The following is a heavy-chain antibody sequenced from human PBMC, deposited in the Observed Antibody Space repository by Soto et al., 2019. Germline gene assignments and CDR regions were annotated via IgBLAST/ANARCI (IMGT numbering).Heavy chain of an antibody. CDR2: ITPSGGST. CDR1: GYTFTSYH. V-gene: IGHV1-46*01. D-gene: IGHD5-12*01. CDR3: ARDYLLGSGYDLDH. J-gene: IGHJ4*02. Sequence: GASVKVSCKASGYTFTSYHIHWVRQAPGQGLEWIGMITPSGGSTTYAQKFRGRVTMTSDTATSTVYMELSSLRSEDTAVYYCARDYLLGSGYDLDHWGQGTLVTVSS.